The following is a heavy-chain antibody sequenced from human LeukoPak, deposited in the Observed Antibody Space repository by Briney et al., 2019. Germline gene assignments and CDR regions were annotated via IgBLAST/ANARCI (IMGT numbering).Heavy chain of an antibody. CDR1: GVSMNSHY. V-gene: IGHV4-59*11. J-gene: IGHJ4*02. CDR3: VVSPNQDFYDY. CDR2: ISGSGST. Sequence: SETLSLTCSVSGVSMNSHYLNWIRQPPGKGLKWIGCISGSGSTNYNPSLMSRVTMSPETSKRQFSLKLRSVTAADTAVYYCVVSPNQDFYDYWGQGTLVTVSS.